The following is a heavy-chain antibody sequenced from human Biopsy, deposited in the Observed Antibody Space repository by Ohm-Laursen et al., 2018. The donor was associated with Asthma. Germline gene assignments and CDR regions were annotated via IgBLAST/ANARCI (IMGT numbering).Heavy chain of an antibody. CDR2: ISSSSSTI. CDR1: GGSFSGYY. Sequence: GTLSLTCVVYGGSFSGYYWSWIRQPPGKGLEWVSYISSSSSTIYYADSVKGRFTISRDNAKNSLYLQMNSLRAEDTAVYYCASQSSGPDFWSGYYYFDYWGQGTLVTVSS. D-gene: IGHD3-3*01. V-gene: IGHV3-11*04. CDR3: ASQSSGPDFWSGYYYFDY. J-gene: IGHJ4*02.